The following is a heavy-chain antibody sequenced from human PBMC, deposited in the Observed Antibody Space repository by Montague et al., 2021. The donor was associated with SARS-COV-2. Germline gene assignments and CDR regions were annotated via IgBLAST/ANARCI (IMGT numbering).Heavy chain of an antibody. CDR2: IYYSGST. V-gene: IGHV4-31*02. CDR3: ATASLGYCSSTSCYGPHYGMDV. J-gene: IGHJ6*02. D-gene: IGHD2-2*01. Sequence: IYYSGSTYYNPSLQSRVTISVDTSTNQFSLKLSSLTAADTAVYYCATASLGYCSSTSCYGPHYGMDVWVQGITVNVSS.